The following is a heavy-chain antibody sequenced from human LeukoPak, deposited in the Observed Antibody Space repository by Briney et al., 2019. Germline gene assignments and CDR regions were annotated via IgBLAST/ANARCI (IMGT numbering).Heavy chain of an antibody. CDR3: ARWSAVLMVYAISGQETDYYYYYMDV. CDR2: IYPGDSDT. D-gene: IGHD2-8*01. J-gene: IGHJ6*03. Sequence: KGGESLKISCKGSGYIFASYWIGGVRQLPGKGLELMGIIYPGDSDTRYSPSFQGQVNISADKSISTAYLQWSSLMASDTAMYYCARWSAVLMVYAISGQETDYYYYYMDVWGKGTTVTVSS. CDR1: GYIFASYW. V-gene: IGHV5-51*01.